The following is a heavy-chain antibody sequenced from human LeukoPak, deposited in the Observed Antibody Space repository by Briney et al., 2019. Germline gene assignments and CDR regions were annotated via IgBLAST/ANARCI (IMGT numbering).Heavy chain of an antibody. V-gene: IGHV4-30-4*08. CDR2: IYYSGST. J-gene: IGHJ3*02. D-gene: IGHD5-24*01. Sequence: PSETLSLTCTVSGGSISSGDYYWSWIRQPPGKGLEWIGYIYYSGSTYYNPSLKSRVTISVDTSKNQFSLKLSSVTAADTAVYYCAVEMATNCAFDIWGQGTMVTVSS. CDR1: GGSISSGDYY. CDR3: AVEMATNCAFDI.